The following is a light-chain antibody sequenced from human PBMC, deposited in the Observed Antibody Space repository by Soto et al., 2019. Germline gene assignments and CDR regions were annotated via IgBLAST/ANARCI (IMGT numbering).Light chain of an antibody. J-gene: IGLJ1*01. CDR2: DNS. Sequence: QSVLTQPPSASGTPGQRVTISCSGSSSSIGSNSVYWYQHLPGTAPQLLIYDNSQRPSGVPDRFSDSKSGTSASLAISGLRSEDEADYYCATWDDSLSGYVFGTGTKLTVL. V-gene: IGLV1-47*02. CDR1: SSSIGSNS. CDR3: ATWDDSLSGYV.